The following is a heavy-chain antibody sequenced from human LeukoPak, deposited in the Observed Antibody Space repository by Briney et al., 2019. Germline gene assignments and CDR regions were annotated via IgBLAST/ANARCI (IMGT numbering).Heavy chain of an antibody. CDR1: GFTFSSFE. CDR2: ISSSGSIM. Sequence: PGGSLRLSCAASGFTFSSFEMNWVRQAPGKGLEWVSYISSSGSIMYYADSVKGRFTISRDNAKNSLYLQMNSLRAEDTAVYYCAREGVRGQAYYFDYGGQGTLVTVSS. CDR3: AREGVRGQAYYFDY. J-gene: IGHJ4*02. D-gene: IGHD3-10*01. V-gene: IGHV3-48*03.